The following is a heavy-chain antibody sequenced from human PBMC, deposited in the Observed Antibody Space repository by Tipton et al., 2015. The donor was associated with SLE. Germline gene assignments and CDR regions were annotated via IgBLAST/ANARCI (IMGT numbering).Heavy chain of an antibody. CDR2: IYSSGST. CDR1: TGSMSSYY. J-gene: IGHJ6*02. CDR3: GRGATTWRGAIYGMDV. D-gene: IGHD1-1*01. Sequence: LRLSCTVSTGSMSSYYWTWIRQPPGKGLEWIGYIYSSGSTNYNPSLKSRVTISVDVSKNQFSLKLPSVTAADSAVYYCGRGATTWRGAIYGMDVWGQGTTVSVS. V-gene: IGHV4-59*12.